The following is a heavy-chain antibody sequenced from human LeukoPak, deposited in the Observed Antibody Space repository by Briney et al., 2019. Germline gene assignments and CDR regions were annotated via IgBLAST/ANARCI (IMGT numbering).Heavy chain of an antibody. CDR1: GFTFSYYS. Sequence: GGSLRLSCAASGFTFSYYSMNWVRQAPGKGLEWVSYISDSSDAIYYADSVKGRFTISRDNAKNSLYLQMNSLRAEDTAVYYCAELGITMIGGVWGKGTTVTISS. CDR2: ISDSSDAI. J-gene: IGHJ6*04. V-gene: IGHV3-48*01. CDR3: AELGITMIGGV. D-gene: IGHD3-10*02.